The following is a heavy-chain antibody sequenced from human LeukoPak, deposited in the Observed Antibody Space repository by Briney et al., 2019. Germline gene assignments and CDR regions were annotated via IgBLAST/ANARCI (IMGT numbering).Heavy chain of an antibody. J-gene: IGHJ5*02. CDR1: GGSFSGYY. D-gene: IGHD6-13*01. Sequence: PSETLSLTCAVYGGSFSGYYWSWIRQPPGKGLEWIGEINHSGSTNYNPSLKSRVTISVDTSKNQFSLKLGSVTAADTAVYYCAVRSSSWETDWFDPWGQGTLVTVSS. CDR3: AVRSSSWETDWFDP. CDR2: INHSGST. V-gene: IGHV4-34*01.